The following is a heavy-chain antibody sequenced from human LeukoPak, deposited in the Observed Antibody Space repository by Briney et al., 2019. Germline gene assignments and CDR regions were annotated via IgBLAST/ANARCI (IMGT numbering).Heavy chain of an antibody. J-gene: IGHJ4*02. V-gene: IGHV3-23*01. CDR3: AKGDGAKYYADS. CDR2: VSGNAVAT. D-gene: IGHD4/OR15-4a*01. CDR1: GFTFSNHV. Sequence: EGSLRLSCVASGFTFSNHVMIWVRQAPGKGLEWVSAVSGNAVATTYADSVKGRFTVSRDNSKNTLYLQMDSLRAEDTAIYYCAKGDGAKYYADSWGQGTLVTVSS.